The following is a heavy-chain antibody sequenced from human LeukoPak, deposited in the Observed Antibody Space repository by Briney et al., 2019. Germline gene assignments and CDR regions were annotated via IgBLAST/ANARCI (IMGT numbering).Heavy chain of an antibody. D-gene: IGHD3-22*01. Sequence: PGGSLRLSCAASGFTFSSYAMSWVRQAPGKGLEWVSVIYSGGSTYYADSVKGRFTISRDNSKNTLYLQMNSLRAEDTAVYYCASSIKAFRDGGLGNYYDSTPPATFDYWGQGTLVTVSS. J-gene: IGHJ4*02. CDR2: IYSGGST. V-gene: IGHV3-53*01. CDR1: GFTFSSYA. CDR3: ASSIKAFRDGGLGNYYDSTPPATFDY.